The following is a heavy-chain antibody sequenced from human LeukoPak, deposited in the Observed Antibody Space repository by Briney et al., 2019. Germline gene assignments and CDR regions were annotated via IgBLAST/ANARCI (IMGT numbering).Heavy chain of an antibody. Sequence: GGSLRLSCAASGFTVSRNYMSWVRQAPGKGLEWVSVIYSGGSTYYADSVKGRFTISRDNSKNTLYLQMNSLRAEDTAVYYCARDAARITMVRGTYTNRHGAFDIWGQGTMVTVSS. J-gene: IGHJ3*02. CDR2: IYSGGST. V-gene: IGHV3-66*02. CDR3: ARDAARITMVRGTYTNRHGAFDI. D-gene: IGHD3-10*01. CDR1: GFTVSRNY.